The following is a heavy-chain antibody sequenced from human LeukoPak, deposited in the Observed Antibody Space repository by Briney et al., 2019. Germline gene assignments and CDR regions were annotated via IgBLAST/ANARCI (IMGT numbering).Heavy chain of an antibody. J-gene: IGHJ4*02. V-gene: IGHV4-4*02. CDR3: ARRVPLYYDILTSMDY. Sequence: PSETLSLTCAVSGGSISSSNWWSWVRQPPGKELEWIGEIYHSGSTNYNPSLKSRVTISVDKSKNQFSLKLSSVTAADTAVYYCARRVPLYYDILTSMDYWGQGTLVTVSS. CDR2: IYHSGST. D-gene: IGHD3-9*01. CDR1: GGSISSSNW.